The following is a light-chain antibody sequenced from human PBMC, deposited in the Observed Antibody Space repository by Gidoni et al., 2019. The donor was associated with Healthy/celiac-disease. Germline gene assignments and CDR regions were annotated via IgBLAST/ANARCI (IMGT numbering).Light chain of an antibody. Sequence: NQRTQSPSSLSASVADRYTITCRASQMISSGLAWYQQKPGKAPKLLTYKASSLESGVPSRFSGSGSGTEITLTISSLQPDVLATEYCQGYNSYSWTFGQGTKVEIK. CDR3: QGYNSYSWT. V-gene: IGKV1-5*03. J-gene: IGKJ1*01. CDR1: QMISSG. CDR2: KAS.